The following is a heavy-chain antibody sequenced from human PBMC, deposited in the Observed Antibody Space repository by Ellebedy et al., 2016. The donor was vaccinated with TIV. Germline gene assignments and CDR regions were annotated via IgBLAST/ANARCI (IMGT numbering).Heavy chain of an antibody. Sequence: PGGSLRLSCAASGLTFSSHSMSWVRQAPGKGLEWVSSITESGGNTYYADSVKGRFTISRDNSKETLLRQMNSLRAEGTAIYLCARDPVGVGPAFDVWGQGKMVTVSS. D-gene: IGHD4-23*01. CDR3: ARDPVGVGPAFDV. CDR1: GLTFSSHS. J-gene: IGHJ3*01. V-gene: IGHV3-23*01. CDR2: ITESGGNT.